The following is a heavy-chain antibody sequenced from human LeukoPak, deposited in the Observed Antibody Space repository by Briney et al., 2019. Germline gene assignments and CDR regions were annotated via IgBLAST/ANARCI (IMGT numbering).Heavy chain of an antibody. D-gene: IGHD6-25*01. CDR1: GGSFSGYY. Sequence: PSETLSLTCAVYGGSFSGYYWSWIRQPPGKGLEWIGEINHSGSTNYNPSLKSRVTISVDTSKNQFSLKLSSVTAADTAVYYCARVGVSSADIWGQGTLVTVSS. V-gene: IGHV4-34*01. CDR3: ARVGVSSADI. CDR2: INHSGST. J-gene: IGHJ1*01.